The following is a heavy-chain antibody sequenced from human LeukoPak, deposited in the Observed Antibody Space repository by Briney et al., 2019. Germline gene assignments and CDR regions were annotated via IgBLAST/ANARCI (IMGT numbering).Heavy chain of an antibody. V-gene: IGHV1-69*10. CDR2: IIPILGIA. CDR1: GGTFISYT. CDR3: ASSERWLHKANAFDI. Sequence: SVKVSCKAAGGTFISYTRSWVGQAPGQGGEGMGGIIPILGIANYAQKFQGRVTITADKYTSTAYMELSSLRSADTAVYYCASSERWLHKANAFDIWGQGTMVTVSS. J-gene: IGHJ3*02. D-gene: IGHD5-24*01.